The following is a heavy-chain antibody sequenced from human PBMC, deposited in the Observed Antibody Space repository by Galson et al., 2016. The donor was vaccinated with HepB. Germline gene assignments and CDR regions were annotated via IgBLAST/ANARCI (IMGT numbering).Heavy chain of an antibody. Sequence: PALVKPTQTLTLACTFSGFSLNTGGVAVGWIRQPPGKALEWLALLYWNADTRYSPSLKSRLTITTDTSKNQVVLIMTNLDPADTATCYCAHSSRVWVFSLFESWGHGTLLPVSS. CDR2: LYWNADT. CDR1: GFSLNTGGVA. D-gene: IGHD1-26*01. J-gene: IGHJ4*01. V-gene: IGHV2-5*01. CDR3: AHSSRVWVFSLFES.